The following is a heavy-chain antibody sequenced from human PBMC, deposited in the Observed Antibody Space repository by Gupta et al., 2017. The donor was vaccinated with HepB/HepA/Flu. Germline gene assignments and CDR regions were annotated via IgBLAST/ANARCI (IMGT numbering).Heavy chain of an antibody. V-gene: IGHV4-39*01. J-gene: IGHJ4*02. CDR2: IYYSGNT. CDR1: GGSISTNRSY. D-gene: IGHD3-9*01. Sequence: QLLLQESGPGLVKPSETLSLTCIVSGGSISTNRSYWGWIRQPPGKTLEWIGTIYYSGNTYYNPSLKSRVTISVDTSKNHFSLKLTSVTAADTSIYYCARHFDVTGFDYWGPGTLVTVSS. CDR3: ARHFDVTGFDY.